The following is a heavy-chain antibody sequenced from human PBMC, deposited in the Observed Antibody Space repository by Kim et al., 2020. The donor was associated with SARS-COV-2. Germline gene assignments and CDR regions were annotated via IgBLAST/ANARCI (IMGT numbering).Heavy chain of an antibody. D-gene: IGHD6-13*01. CDR3: ARGVGPEYSSSWYAYYYYGMDV. CDR2: ISSSGSTI. V-gene: IGHV3-11*01. CDR1: GFTFSDYY. Sequence: GGSLRLSCAASGFTFSDYYMSWIRQAPGKGLEWVSYISSSGSTIYYADSVKGRFTISRDNAKNSLYLQMNSLRAEDTAVYYCARGVGPEYSSSWYAYYYYGMDVWGQGTTVTVSS. J-gene: IGHJ6*02.